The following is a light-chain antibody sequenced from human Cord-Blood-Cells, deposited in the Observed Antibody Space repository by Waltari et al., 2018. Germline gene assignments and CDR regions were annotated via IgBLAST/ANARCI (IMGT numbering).Light chain of an antibody. CDR2: EGS. Sequence: QSALTQPASVSGSPGQSITISCTGTSSDVGSYNLVSWYQQHPGKAPKLMSYEGSKRPSGVSNRCSGSKSGNTASLRISGLQAEDEADYYCCSYAGSSTYVFGTGTKVTVL. CDR3: CSYAGSSTYV. J-gene: IGLJ1*01. V-gene: IGLV2-23*01. CDR1: SSDVGSYNL.